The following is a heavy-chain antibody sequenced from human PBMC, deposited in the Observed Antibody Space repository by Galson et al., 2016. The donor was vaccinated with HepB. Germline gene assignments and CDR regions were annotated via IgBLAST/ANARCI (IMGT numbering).Heavy chain of an antibody. CDR3: ARVEFWSGEYSDYYYGMDV. J-gene: IGHJ6*02. D-gene: IGHD3-3*01. Sequence: QSGAEVKKPGESLKISCKGSGYSFVSYWIGWVRQMPGKGLEWMGIVYPGDSDTTYSPSFQGQVTISADKSIHTVYLQWNSLKVSDTGTYYCARVEFWSGEYSDYYYGMDVWGQGTTVTVSS. CDR2: VYPGDSDT. CDR1: GYSFVSYW. V-gene: IGHV5-51*03.